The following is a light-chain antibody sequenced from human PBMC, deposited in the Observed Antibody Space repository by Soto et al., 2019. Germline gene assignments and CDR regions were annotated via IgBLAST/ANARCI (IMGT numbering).Light chain of an antibody. Sequence: QSVLTQPASVSGSPGQSITISCTGTSSDVGGYNYVSWYQQHPGNAPKLMLYDVNNRPSGVSIRFSGSKSGNTASLTISGLQAEDEADYYCSSYTGSNTLLFGGGTKVTVL. CDR2: DVN. J-gene: IGLJ2*01. V-gene: IGLV2-14*03. CDR3: SSYTGSNTLL. CDR1: SSDVGGYNY.